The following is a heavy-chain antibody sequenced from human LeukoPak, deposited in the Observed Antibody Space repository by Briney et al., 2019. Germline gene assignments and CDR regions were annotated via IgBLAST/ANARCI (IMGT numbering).Heavy chain of an antibody. CDR1: GGSFSSYY. D-gene: IGHD5-12*01. J-gene: IGHJ4*02. Sequence: PSETLSLTCAVYGGSFSSYYWSWIRQPPRKGLEWIGEINHSGSTNYNPSLKSRVTISVDTSKNQFSLKLSSVTAADTAVYYCARGLVATIYDYWGQGTLVTVSS. CDR2: INHSGST. CDR3: ARGLVATIYDY. V-gene: IGHV4-34*01.